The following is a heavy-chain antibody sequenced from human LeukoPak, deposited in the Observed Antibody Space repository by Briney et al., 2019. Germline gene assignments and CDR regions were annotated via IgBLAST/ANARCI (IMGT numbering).Heavy chain of an antibody. D-gene: IGHD1-26*01. CDR1: GFTFDDYA. CDR3: ARELVGATKGHYYYYMDV. J-gene: IGHJ6*03. V-gene: IGHV3-9*01. CDR2: ISWNSGSI. Sequence: GGSLRLSCAASGFTFDDYAMHWVRQAPGKGLEWVSGISWNSGSIGYADSVKGRFTISRDNAKNSLYLQMNSLRAEDTAVYYCARELVGATKGHYYYYMDVWGKGTTVTVSS.